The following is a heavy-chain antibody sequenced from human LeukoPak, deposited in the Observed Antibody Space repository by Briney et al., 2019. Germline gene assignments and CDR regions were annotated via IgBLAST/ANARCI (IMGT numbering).Heavy chain of an antibody. CDR1: GYSISSGYY. CDR3: ARVGGSYLHFDS. Sequence: SETLSLTCSVSGYSISSGYYWGWIRQPPGRGLEWIGSIYHGGGTYYKPSLKSRVTISADTSKNQFSLKLSSVTAADTAVYYCARVGGSYLHFDSWGQGSLVTVSS. D-gene: IGHD1-26*01. V-gene: IGHV4-38-2*02. J-gene: IGHJ4*02. CDR2: IYHGGGT.